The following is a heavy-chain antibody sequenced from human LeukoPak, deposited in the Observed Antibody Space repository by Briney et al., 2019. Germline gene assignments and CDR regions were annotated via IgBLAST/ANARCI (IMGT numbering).Heavy chain of an antibody. D-gene: IGHD3-3*01. CDR1: GGSFSDYY. J-gene: IGHJ4*02. CDR2: INHGGST. V-gene: IGHV4-34*01. CDR3: ARLRVPIGTLWRGLFDY. Sequence: PSETLSLTCGVSGGSFSDYYWSWIRQPPGKGLEWIGEINHGGSTNYNPSLKSRVTISLDTSKNQFSLKLKSVTVADTAVYYCARLRVPIGTLWRGLFDYWGQGTLVTVSS.